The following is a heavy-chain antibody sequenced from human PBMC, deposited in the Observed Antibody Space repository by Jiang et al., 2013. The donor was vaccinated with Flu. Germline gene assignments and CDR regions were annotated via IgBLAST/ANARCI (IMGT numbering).Heavy chain of an antibody. V-gene: IGHV1-18*01. CDR3: ASSSYYDSSGYHLSFDY. D-gene: IGHD3-22*01. CDR1: GYTFTSYG. Sequence: GAEVKKPGASVKVSCKASGYTFTSYGISWVRQAPGQGLEWMGWISAYNGNTNYAQKLQGRVTMTTDTSTSTAYMELRSLRSDDTAVYYCASSSYYDSSGYHLSFDYVGPGNPGHRLL. CDR2: ISAYNGNT. J-gene: IGHJ4*02.